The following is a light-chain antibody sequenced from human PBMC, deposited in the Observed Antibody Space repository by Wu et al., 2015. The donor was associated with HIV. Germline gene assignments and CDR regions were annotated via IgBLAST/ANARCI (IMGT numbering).Light chain of an antibody. CDR3: QQCGSSPLT. Sequence: DIVLTQSPGTLSLSPGERATLSCRASQSVTRSYLAWYQQKPGQAPRLLIYGTSSRATGIPDRFSGSGSGTDFTLTISRLEPEDFAVYYCQQCGSSPLTFGGGTKVEI. V-gene: IGKV3-20*01. CDR2: GTS. J-gene: IGKJ4*01. CDR1: QSVTRSY.